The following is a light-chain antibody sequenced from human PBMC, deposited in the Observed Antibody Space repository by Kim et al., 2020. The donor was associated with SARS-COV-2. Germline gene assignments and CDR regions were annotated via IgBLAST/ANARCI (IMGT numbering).Light chain of an antibody. Sequence: ALGQKVRITCQGDSLRSYYASWYQQKQGQAPVLVIYGKNNRPSGIPDRFSGSSSGNTASLTITGAQAEDEADYYCNSRDSSGNHLVFGGGTKLTVL. J-gene: IGLJ2*01. CDR3: NSRDSSGNHLV. V-gene: IGLV3-19*01. CDR2: GKN. CDR1: SLRSYY.